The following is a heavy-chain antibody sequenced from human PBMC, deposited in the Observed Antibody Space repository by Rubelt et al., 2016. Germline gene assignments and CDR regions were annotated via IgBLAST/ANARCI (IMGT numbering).Heavy chain of an antibody. CDR3: AKVGGGRVGAFDY. CDR2: ISGSGGST. Sequence: EAQLLESGGGLVQPGGSLRLSCAASGFTFSSYAMSWVRQAPGKGLEWVSAISGSGGSTYYADSVKGRFTISRGNSENTLYLQMNSLRAEDTAVYYCAKVGGGRVGAFDYWGQGTLVTVSS. J-gene: IGHJ4*02. V-gene: IGHV3-23*01. CDR1: GFTFSSYA. D-gene: IGHD1-26*01.